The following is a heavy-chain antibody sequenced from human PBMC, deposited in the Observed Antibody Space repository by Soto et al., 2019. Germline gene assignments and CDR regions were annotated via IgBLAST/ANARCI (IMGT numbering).Heavy chain of an antibody. Sequence: QLQLQESGPGLLKPSETLSLTCTVSGGSISSSSYYWGWIRQPPGKGLEWIGSIYYSGSTYYNPSLKRRVTISVDTSKNQFSLKLSSVTAADTAVYYCARHGSDGYSYGTPLGGFDPWGQGTLVTVSS. CDR1: GGSISSSSYY. J-gene: IGHJ5*02. D-gene: IGHD5-18*01. CDR3: ARHGSDGYSYGTPLGGFDP. CDR2: IYYSGST. V-gene: IGHV4-39*01.